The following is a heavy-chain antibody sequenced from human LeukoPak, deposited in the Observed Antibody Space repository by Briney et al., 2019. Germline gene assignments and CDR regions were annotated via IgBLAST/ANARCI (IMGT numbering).Heavy chain of an antibody. D-gene: IGHD5-24*01. V-gene: IGHV4-59*01. Sequence: SETLSLTCTVSGASISSYYWSWIRQPPGKGLEWIGYIYYSGSTNYNPSLKSRVTISVDTSKNQLSLKLSSVTAADTAVYYCARGDGYNRYWGQGTLVTVSS. CDR3: ARGDGYNRY. J-gene: IGHJ4*02. CDR2: IYYSGST. CDR1: GASISSYY.